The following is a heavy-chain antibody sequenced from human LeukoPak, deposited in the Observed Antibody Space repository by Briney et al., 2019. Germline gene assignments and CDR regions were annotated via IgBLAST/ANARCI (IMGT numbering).Heavy chain of an antibody. CDR1: GGTFSRYA. D-gene: IGHD1-14*01. V-gene: IGHV1-69*13. Sequence: ASVKVSCKASGGTFSRYAISWVRQAPGQGLEWMGGIIPIFGTANYAQKFQGRVTITADESTSTAYMEVSSLRSEDTAVYYCARTPSFARSYFDYWGRGTLVTVSS. CDR2: IIPIFGTA. J-gene: IGHJ4*02. CDR3: ARTPSFARSYFDY.